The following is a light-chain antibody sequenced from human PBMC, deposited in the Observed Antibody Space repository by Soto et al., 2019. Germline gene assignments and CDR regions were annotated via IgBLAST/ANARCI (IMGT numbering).Light chain of an antibody. V-gene: IGKV3-11*01. CDR3: QQRANWPPIT. Sequence: EIVLTQSPATLSLSPGERGTLSCRASQSISNYLAWYQQKPGQAPRLLIYHASNRATGIPARFSGSGSVTDFTLTISSLEPEDFAIYYCQQRANWPPITFGQGTRLEIK. J-gene: IGKJ5*01. CDR1: QSISNY. CDR2: HAS.